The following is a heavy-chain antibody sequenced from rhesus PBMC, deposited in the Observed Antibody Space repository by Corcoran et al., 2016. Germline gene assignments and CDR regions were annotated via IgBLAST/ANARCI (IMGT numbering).Heavy chain of an antibody. CDR2: IYGGSGST. J-gene: IGHJ4*01. CDR3: ARDFSSWSFFDY. CDR1: GGSISGYYL. D-gene: IGHD6-13*01. Sequence: QVQLQESGPGVVKPSETLSLTCAVSGGSISGYYLWSWIRQPPGKGLEWIWYIYGGSGSTSYNPSLKRRVIISIDTSKNQFSLKLSSLTAADTAVYYCARDFSSWSFFDYWGQGVLVTVSS. V-gene: IGHV4S7*01.